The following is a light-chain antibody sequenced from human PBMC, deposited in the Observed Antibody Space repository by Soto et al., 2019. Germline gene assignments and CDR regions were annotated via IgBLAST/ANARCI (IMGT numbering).Light chain of an antibody. CDR1: QSVPSNF. Sequence: EIVLPQSPATLSLSPGERATLSCSASQSVPSNFVAWYQQKPGQAPILLIYCVSRRATGIPDRFSGSASGTHFTLTISRLEPEDFAVYCCQQYDISGTFGQGTKVEIK. CDR3: QQYDISGT. J-gene: IGKJ1*01. V-gene: IGKV3-20*01. CDR2: CVS.